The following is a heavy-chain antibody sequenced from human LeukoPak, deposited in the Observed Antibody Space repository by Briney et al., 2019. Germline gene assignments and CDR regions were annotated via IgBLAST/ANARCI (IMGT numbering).Heavy chain of an antibody. Sequence: PGRSLRLSCAASGFTFSNYGIHWVRQAPGKGLEWVAVISNDGSNENYADSVKGRFTISRDNSKNTLYLQMNSLRAEDTAVYFCAKGSGGSYYGYFDYWGQGTLVTVSS. CDR3: AKGSGGSYYGYFDY. D-gene: IGHD2-15*01. CDR1: GFTFSNYG. J-gene: IGHJ4*02. V-gene: IGHV3-30*18. CDR2: ISNDGSNE.